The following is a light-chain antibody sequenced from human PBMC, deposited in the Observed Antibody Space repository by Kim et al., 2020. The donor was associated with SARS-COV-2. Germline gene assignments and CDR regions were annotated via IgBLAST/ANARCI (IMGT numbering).Light chain of an antibody. CDR3: QHWT. Sequence: PSPLTASVGDRVTITCRASQSINNWLAWYQQKPGKAPKLLIYDASNLESGVPSRFSGGGSGTEFTLTISSLQPDDFATYYCQHWTLGQGTKVDIK. V-gene: IGKV1-5*01. CDR1: QSINNW. CDR2: DAS. J-gene: IGKJ1*01.